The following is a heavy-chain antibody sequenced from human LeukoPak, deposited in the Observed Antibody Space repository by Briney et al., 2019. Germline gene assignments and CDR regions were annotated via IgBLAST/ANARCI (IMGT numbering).Heavy chain of an antibody. CDR3: AGDRSGDSSGLYYFDY. CDR1: GGSISSGGYY. D-gene: IGHD6-19*01. V-gene: IGHV4-31*03. J-gene: IGHJ4*02. Sequence: SQTLSLTCTVSGGSISSGGYYWSWLRPHPGKGLEWIGYIYYSGSTYYNPSLKSRVTISVDTSKNQFSLKLSSVTAADTAVYYCAGDRSGDSSGLYYFDYWGQGTLVTVSS. CDR2: IYYSGST.